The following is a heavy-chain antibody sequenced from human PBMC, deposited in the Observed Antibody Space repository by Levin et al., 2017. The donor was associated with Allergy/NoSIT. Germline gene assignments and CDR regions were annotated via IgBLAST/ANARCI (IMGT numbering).Heavy chain of an antibody. Sequence: GGSLRLSCAASGFTLSSHWMTWVRQAPGKGLEWVASMKEDGYNKYYVDSVKGRFTISRDNTKNSLYLQMNSLRAEDTAVYYCARDDYYYYMDVWGKGTTVTVSS. J-gene: IGHJ6*03. CDR2: MKEDGYNK. V-gene: IGHV3-7*04. CDR1: GFTLSSHW. CDR3: ARDDYYYYMDV.